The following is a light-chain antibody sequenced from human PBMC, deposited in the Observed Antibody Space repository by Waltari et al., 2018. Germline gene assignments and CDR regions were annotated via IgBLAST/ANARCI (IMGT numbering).Light chain of an antibody. CDR1: QTVRPTY. V-gene: IGKV3-20*01. J-gene: IGKJ4*02. CDR2: GAS. Sequence: EIVLTQSPGTLSLSQGERATLSCRASQTVRPTYLAWYQQKPWQAPTLLIYGASSRATCIPDSFSGSGSGTDVSLTISSLEPEDFAVYYCQQYDITRLTFGGGTKVEIK. CDR3: QQYDITRLT.